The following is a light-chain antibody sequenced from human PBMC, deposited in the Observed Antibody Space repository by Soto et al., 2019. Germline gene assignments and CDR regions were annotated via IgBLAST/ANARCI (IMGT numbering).Light chain of an antibody. Sequence: DIQMTQSPSSLSASVGDRVTITCRASQSISSYLNWYQQKPGKAPKLLIYAASSLQSGVPSRFSGSGSGTDFTLTIRSLQPEDFATYSCQQSYSTPRTFGQVTKVEIK. J-gene: IGKJ1*01. V-gene: IGKV1-39*01. CDR1: QSISSY. CDR3: QQSYSTPRT. CDR2: AAS.